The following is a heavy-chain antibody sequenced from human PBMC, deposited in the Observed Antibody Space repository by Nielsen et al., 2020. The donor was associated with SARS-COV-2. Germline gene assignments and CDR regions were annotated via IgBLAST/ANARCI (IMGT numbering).Heavy chain of an antibody. CDR1: GGSIGSYY. CDR2: VFATGST. J-gene: IGHJ5*02. D-gene: IGHD3-3*01. Sequence: SETLSLTCTVFGGSIGSYYWTWIRQPAGKGLEWIGRVFATGSTDYNPSLKSRVTISIDTSKNQFSLKLSSVTAADTAVYYCARAQPLTIFGVVGWFDPWGQGTLVTVSS. V-gene: IGHV4-4*07. CDR3: ARAQPLTIFGVVGWFDP.